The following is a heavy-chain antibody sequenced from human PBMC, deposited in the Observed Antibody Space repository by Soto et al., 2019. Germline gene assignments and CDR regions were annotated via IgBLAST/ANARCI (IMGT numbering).Heavy chain of an antibody. V-gene: IGHV4-31*03. J-gene: IGHJ5*02. CDR1: GGSISSGGYY. CDR2: IYYSGST. D-gene: IGHD6-13*01. Sequence: PSETLSLTCTVSGGSISSGGYYWSWIRQHPGKGLEWIGYIYYSGSTYYNPSLKSRVTISVDTSKNQFSLKLSSVTAADTAVYYCARDMGAQQLVPGRFDPWGQGTLVTVSS. CDR3: ARDMGAQQLVPGRFDP.